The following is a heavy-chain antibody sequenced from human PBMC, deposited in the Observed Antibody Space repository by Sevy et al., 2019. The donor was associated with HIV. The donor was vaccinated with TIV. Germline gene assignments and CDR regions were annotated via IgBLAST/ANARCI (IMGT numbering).Heavy chain of an antibody. J-gene: IGHJ4*02. CDR2: ITASVST. V-gene: IGHV3-23*01. CDR3: AKGALLLWVG. CDR1: GFTFSTNT. D-gene: IGHD3-10*01. Sequence: GGSLRHSCAASGFTFSTNTMTWVCHAPGKGREGVSTITASVSTYYTDSVKGRFTISRDNSKNTLYLQMNSLRAEDTAVYYCAKGALLLWVGWGQGTLVTVSS.